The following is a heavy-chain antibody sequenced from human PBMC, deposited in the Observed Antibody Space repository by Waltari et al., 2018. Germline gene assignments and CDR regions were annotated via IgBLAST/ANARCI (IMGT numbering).Heavy chain of an antibody. CDR1: GGSISSYY. Sequence: QVQLQESGPGLVKPSETLSLTCTVSGGSISSYYWLWIRQPAGKGLEWIGRIYTSGSTNYNPSLKSRVTMSVDTSKNQFSLKLSSVTAADTAVYYCARGGLAVAGDAFDIWGQGTMVTVSS. CDR2: IYTSGST. D-gene: IGHD6-19*01. J-gene: IGHJ3*02. CDR3: ARGGLAVAGDAFDI. V-gene: IGHV4-4*07.